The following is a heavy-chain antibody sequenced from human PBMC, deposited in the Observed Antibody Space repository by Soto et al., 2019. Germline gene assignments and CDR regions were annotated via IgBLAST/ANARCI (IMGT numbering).Heavy chain of an antibody. CDR2: IYHSGST. Sequence: SETLSLTCAVSGYSISSGYYWGWIRQPPGKGLEWIGSIYHSGSTYYNPSLKSRVTISVDTSKNQFSLKLSSVTAADTAVYYCARVVSGGYNSNPYYFDYWGQGTLVTVSS. CDR3: ARVVSGGYNSNPYYFDY. V-gene: IGHV4-38-2*01. J-gene: IGHJ4*02. CDR1: GYSISSGYY. D-gene: IGHD5-12*01.